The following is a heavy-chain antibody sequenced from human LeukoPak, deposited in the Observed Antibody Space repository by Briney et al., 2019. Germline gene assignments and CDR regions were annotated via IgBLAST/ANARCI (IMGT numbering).Heavy chain of an antibody. V-gene: IGHV1-2*02. J-gene: IGHJ3*02. CDR3: ATQNRRGELFREGAFDI. CDR1: GYTFTAYY. CDR2: INPNSGGT. D-gene: IGHD3-10*01. Sequence: ASVKVSCKASGYTFTAYYIHWVRQAPGQGLECMGWINPNSGGTNYAQKFQGRVTITADESTSTAYMELSSLRSEDTAVYYCATQNRRGELFREGAFDIWGQGTMVTVSS.